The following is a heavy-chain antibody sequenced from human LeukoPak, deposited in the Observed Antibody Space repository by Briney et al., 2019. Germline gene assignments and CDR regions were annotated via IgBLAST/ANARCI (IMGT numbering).Heavy chain of an antibody. V-gene: IGHV3-66*01. CDR1: GFTVSSNY. Sequence: GGSLRLSRAASGFTVSSNYMSWVRQAPGKGLEWVSVIYSGVTTYYADSVKGRFTISRDNSKNTLYLQMDSLRAEDTAVYHCARDAYKCDSSGCFHYFDYWGQGTLVTVSS. CDR2: IYSGVTT. D-gene: IGHD3-22*01. CDR3: ARDAYKCDSSGCFHYFDY. J-gene: IGHJ4*02.